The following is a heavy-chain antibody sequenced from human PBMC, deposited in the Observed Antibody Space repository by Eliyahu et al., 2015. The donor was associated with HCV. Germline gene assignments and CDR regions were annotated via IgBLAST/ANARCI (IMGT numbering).Heavy chain of an antibody. V-gene: IGHV3-33*01. CDR2: IWYDGSNK. J-gene: IGHJ4*02. CDR3: ARESLTGDFDY. CDR1: GFTFSSYG. D-gene: IGHD1-20*01. Sequence: QVQLVESGGGVVQPGRSLRLSCAASGFTFSSYGMHWVRQAPGKGLEGVAVIWYDGSNKYYADSVKGRFTISRDNSKNTLYLQMNSLRAEDTAVYYCARESLTGDFDYWGQGTLVTVSS.